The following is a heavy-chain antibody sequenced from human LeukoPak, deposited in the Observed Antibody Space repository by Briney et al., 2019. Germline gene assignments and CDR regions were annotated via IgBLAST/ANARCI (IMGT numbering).Heavy chain of an antibody. CDR1: GFTFGTYA. J-gene: IGHJ4*02. Sequence: GGSLRLSCAASGFTFGTYAMTWVRQAPGKGLEWVSAISGSGGSTYYADSVKGRFTISRDNSKNTLYLQMNSLRAEDTAVYYCAKALGIIVAVGFDYWGQGTLVTVSS. CDR2: ISGSGGST. D-gene: IGHD6-19*01. V-gene: IGHV3-23*01. CDR3: AKALGIIVAVGFDY.